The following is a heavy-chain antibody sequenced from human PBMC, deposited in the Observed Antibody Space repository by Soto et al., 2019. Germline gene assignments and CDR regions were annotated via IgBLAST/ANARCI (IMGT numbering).Heavy chain of an antibody. D-gene: IGHD1-26*01. CDR3: ARHYEWEEGDAFDI. CDR1: GYSFTSYW. CDR2: IYPGDSDT. Sequence: VESLKISCKGSGYSFTSYWIGWVRQMPGKGLEWMGIIYPGDSDTRYSPYFQGQVTISADKSISTAYLQWSSLKASDTAVYYCARHYEWEEGDAFDIWGQGTIVTVSS. J-gene: IGHJ3*02. V-gene: IGHV5-51*01.